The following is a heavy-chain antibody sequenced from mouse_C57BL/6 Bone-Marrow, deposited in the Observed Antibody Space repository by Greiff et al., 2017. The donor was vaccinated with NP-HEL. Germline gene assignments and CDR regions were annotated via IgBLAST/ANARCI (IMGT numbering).Heavy chain of an antibody. J-gene: IGHJ4*01. CDR2: IYPGDGDT. CDR1: GYAFSSYW. Sequence: QVQLQQSGAELVKPGASVKISCKASGYAFSSYWMNWVKERPGKGLEWIGQIYPGDGDTKYNGKFKGKATLTADKSSSTAYMQVSSLTSEDSAVYVCGRGDYGSSRFVYAMDYWGEGTSVTVSS. CDR3: GRGDYGSSRFVYAMDY. D-gene: IGHD1-1*01. V-gene: IGHV1-80*01.